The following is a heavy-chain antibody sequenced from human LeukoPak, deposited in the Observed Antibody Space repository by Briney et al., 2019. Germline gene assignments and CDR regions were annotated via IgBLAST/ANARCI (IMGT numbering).Heavy chain of an antibody. CDR3: VTLTAAVDQHAFDV. D-gene: IGHD2-21*02. J-gene: IGHJ3*01. V-gene: IGHV3-74*01. CDR2: INSDGTST. CDR1: GFTFSDYW. Sequence: PPGGSLRLSCAASGFTFSDYWVHWVRQAPGTGLVWVSRINSDGTSTSHADSVKGRFTIARDNARNTVSLQMNSLRAEDTAVYYCVTLTAAVDQHAFDVWGQGTMVTVSS.